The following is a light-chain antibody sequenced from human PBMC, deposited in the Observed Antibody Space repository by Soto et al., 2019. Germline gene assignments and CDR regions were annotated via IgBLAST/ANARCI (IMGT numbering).Light chain of an antibody. CDR2: EVS. CDR1: SSDIGDYTH. V-gene: IGLV2-14*01. CDR3: CSYTSISTSAV. J-gene: IGLJ2*01. Sequence: QPVLTQPASVSGSPGQSITISCTGTSSDIGDYTHVSWYQQHPGKAPKLIIYEVSDRPSGVSNRFSGSKSGNTASLTISGLQTEDEADYYCCSYTSISTSAVFGGGTKLTV.